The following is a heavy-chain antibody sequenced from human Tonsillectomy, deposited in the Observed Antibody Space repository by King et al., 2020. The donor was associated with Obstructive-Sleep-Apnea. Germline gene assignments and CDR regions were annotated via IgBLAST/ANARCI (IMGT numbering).Heavy chain of an antibody. Sequence: VQLVQSGAEVKKPGSSVKVSCKASGGTFSSYAISWVRQAPGQGLEWMGGIIPIFGTANYAQKFQGRVTITADESTSTAYMELSSLRSEDTAVYYCASPDYYDSSGHYHEACDIWGQGTMVTVSS. CDR2: IIPIFGTA. J-gene: IGHJ3*02. D-gene: IGHD3-22*01. CDR3: ASPDYYDSSGHYHEACDI. CDR1: GGTFSSYA. V-gene: IGHV1-69*01.